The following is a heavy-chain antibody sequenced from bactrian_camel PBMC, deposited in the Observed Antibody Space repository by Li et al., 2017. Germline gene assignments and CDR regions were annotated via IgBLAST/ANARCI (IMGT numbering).Heavy chain of an antibody. V-gene: IGHV3S53*01. Sequence: QLVESGGGSVQAGGSLRLSCVASDYPWGYNCMGWFRQAPGKEREGVAIIDSDAKAKYDDSVQGRFTLSKDHAKNILYLQMNSLKSEDSAIYTCAAEIIGPEGCHYTEHTERLDLKNYESTFNTWGQGTQVTVS. J-gene: IGHJ6*01. CDR3: AAEIIGPEGCHYTEHTERLDLKNYESTFNT. D-gene: IGHD1*01. CDR2: IDSDAKA. CDR1: DYPWGYNC.